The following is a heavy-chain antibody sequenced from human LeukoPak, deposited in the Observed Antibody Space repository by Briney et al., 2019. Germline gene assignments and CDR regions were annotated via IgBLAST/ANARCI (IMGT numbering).Heavy chain of an antibody. CDR3: AGDRIAAAGWFDP. CDR1: GYTFTSYG. CDR2: ISAYNGNT. Sequence: ASVKVSCKXSGYTFTSYGISWVRQAPRQGLEWMGRISAYNGNTNYSQKLQGRVTMTTDTSTSTAYMELRSLRSDDTAVYYCAGDRIAAAGWFDPWGQGTLVTVSS. D-gene: IGHD6-13*01. V-gene: IGHV1-18*01. J-gene: IGHJ5*02.